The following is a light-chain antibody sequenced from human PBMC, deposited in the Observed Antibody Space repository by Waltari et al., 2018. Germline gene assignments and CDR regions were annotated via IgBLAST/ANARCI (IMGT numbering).Light chain of an antibody. J-gene: IGLJ3*02. V-gene: IGLV1-44*01. CDR3: AAWDDSLNGLV. CDR1: SSNIGRNP. Sequence: QSVLTQPTSASGTPGQRVTISCSGISSNIGRNPVNWYQQLPGTAPKLLIYTNNQRPSGVPDRFSGSKSGTSASLAISGLQSEDEADYYCAAWDDSLNGLVFGGGTKLTVL. CDR2: TNN.